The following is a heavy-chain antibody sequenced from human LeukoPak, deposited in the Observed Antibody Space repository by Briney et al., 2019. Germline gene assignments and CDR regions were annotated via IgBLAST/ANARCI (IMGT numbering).Heavy chain of an antibody. CDR3: ARVYCSSTSCYSWFDP. CDR2: INHSGST. Sequence: SETLSLTGAVYGGSFSGYYWSWIRQPPGKGLEWIGEINHSGSTNYNPSLKSRVTISVDTSKNQFSLKLSSVTAADTAVYYCARVYCSSTSCYSWFDPWGQGTLVTVSS. J-gene: IGHJ5*02. V-gene: IGHV4-34*01. CDR1: GGSFSGYY. D-gene: IGHD2-2*01.